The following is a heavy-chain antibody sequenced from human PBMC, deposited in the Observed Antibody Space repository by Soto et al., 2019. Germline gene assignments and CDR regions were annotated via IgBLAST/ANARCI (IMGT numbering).Heavy chain of an antibody. CDR3: ARDRGYDAHDYYYNAMDV. CDR1: GFTFRTYT. D-gene: IGHD2-15*01. Sequence: GGSLRLSCVASGFTFRTYTMNWVRQAPGKGLEWVSGIRGFSPYTFYAESVKGRFTISRDNAKNSLYLQMNSLGVEDTAVYYCARDRGYDAHDYYYNAMDVWGHGTTVTVSS. J-gene: IGHJ6*02. CDR2: IRGFSPYT. V-gene: IGHV3-21*01.